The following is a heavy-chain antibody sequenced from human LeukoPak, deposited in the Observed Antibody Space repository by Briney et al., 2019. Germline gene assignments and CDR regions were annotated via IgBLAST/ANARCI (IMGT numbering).Heavy chain of an antibody. D-gene: IGHD3-22*01. CDR1: GYTFTSYY. Sequence: ASVKVSCKASGYTFTSYYMHWVRQAPGQGLEWMGILIPSGGSTSYAQKFQGRVTMTRDTSTSTVYMELSSLRSEDTAVYYCASEAHGYSGVSGYSFDNSGQGTLVTVSS. V-gene: IGHV1-46*01. J-gene: IGHJ4*02. CDR3: ASEAHGYSGVSGYSFDN. CDR2: LIPSGGST.